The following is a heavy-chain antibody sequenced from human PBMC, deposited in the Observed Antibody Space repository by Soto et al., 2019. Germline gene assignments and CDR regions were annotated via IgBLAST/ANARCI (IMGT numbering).Heavy chain of an antibody. CDR1: GGSISSYY. CDR3: ARVLHVSHCSSTSCYVPYYYYYMDV. D-gene: IGHD2-2*01. CDR2: IYYSGST. Sequence: PSETLSLTCTVSGGSISSYYWSWIRQPPGKGLEWIGYIYYSGSTNYNPSLKSRVTISVDTSKNQFSLKLSSVTAADTAVYYCARVLHVSHCSSTSCYVPYYYYYMDVWGKGTTVTVSS. J-gene: IGHJ6*03. V-gene: IGHV4-59*01.